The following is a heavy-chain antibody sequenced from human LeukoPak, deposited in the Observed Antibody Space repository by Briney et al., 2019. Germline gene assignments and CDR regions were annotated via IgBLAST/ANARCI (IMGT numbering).Heavy chain of an antibody. J-gene: IGHJ4*02. CDR3: ARDGGYSYGAALDY. V-gene: IGHV3-74*01. Sequence: GGSLRLSCAASGFTFSNYWMSWVRQAPGKGLEWVSRIDTDDSSTAYADSVKGRFTISRDNAQNTLYLLMNSLRAEDTAVYYCARDGGYSYGAALDYWGQGALVTVSS. D-gene: IGHD5-18*01. CDR1: GFTFSNYW. CDR2: IDTDDSST.